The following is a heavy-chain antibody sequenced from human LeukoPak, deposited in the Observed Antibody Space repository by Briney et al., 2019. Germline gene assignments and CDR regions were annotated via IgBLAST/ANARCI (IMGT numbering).Heavy chain of an antibody. CDR1: GGSFSGYY. Sequence: SETLSLTCAVYGGSFSGYYWSWIRRPPGKGLEWIGEINHSGSTNYNPSLKSRVTISVDTSKNQFSLKLSSVTAADTAVYYCARGPWRIQRGRSGRSWFDPWGQGTLVTVSS. CDR2: INHSGST. J-gene: IGHJ5*02. V-gene: IGHV4-34*01. D-gene: IGHD5-18*01. CDR3: ARGPWRIQRGRSGRSWFDP.